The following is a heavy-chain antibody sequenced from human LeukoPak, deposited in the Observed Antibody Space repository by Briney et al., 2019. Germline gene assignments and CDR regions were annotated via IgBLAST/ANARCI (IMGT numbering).Heavy chain of an antibody. Sequence: SETLFLTCTVSGGSISSSYWSWIRQPPGKGLEWIGYIYYTGSTNYNPSLNSRVTMSLDTSKSQFSLKLTSVTAADTALYYCVRGYYDSSGYSNTFDIWSQGTMVTVSS. CDR2: IYYTGST. CDR3: VRGYYDSSGYSNTFDI. V-gene: IGHV4-59*01. D-gene: IGHD3-22*01. CDR1: GGSISSSY. J-gene: IGHJ3*02.